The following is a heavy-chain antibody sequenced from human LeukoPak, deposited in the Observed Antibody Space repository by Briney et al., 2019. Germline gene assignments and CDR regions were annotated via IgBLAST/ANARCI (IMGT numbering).Heavy chain of an antibody. CDR1: GFTFTNYA. Sequence: PGGSLRLSCAASGFTFTNYALHWVRQAPGKGLEWVAVISYDGTNKYYADSVKGRFTISRDNSKNTLSLQMNSLRAEDTALYYCARGFVLGAAKNYFDYWGQGALVTVSS. J-gene: IGHJ4*02. D-gene: IGHD2-21*02. CDR3: ARGFVLGAAKNYFDY. V-gene: IGHV3-30-3*01. CDR2: ISYDGTNK.